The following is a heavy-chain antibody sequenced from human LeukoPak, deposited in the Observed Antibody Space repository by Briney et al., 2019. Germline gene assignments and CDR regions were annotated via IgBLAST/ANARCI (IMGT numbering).Heavy chain of an antibody. Sequence: PSETLSLTCAVSGGSISSGGYSWSWIRQPPGKGLEWIGYIYHSGSTYYNPSLKSRVTISVDTSKNQFSLKLSSVTAADTAVYYCARDKGSGYYYDDAFDIWGQGTMVTVSS. CDR3: ARDKGSGYYYDDAFDI. V-gene: IGHV4-30-2*01. J-gene: IGHJ3*02. D-gene: IGHD3-22*01. CDR2: IYHSGST. CDR1: GGSISSGGYS.